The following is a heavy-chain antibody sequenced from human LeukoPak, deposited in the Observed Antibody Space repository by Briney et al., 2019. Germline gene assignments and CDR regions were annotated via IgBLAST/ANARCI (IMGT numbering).Heavy chain of an antibody. V-gene: IGHV4-39*01. D-gene: IGHD5-18*01. Sequence: SETLSLTCTVSGGSISSSSYYWGWIRQPPWKGLEWIGSIYYSGSTYYNPSLKSRVTISVDTSKNQFSLKLSSVTAADTAVYYCARRERLGYSYGRGTLDIWGQGTMVTVSS. CDR2: IYYSGST. J-gene: IGHJ3*02. CDR3: ARRERLGYSYGRGTLDI. CDR1: GGSISSSSYY.